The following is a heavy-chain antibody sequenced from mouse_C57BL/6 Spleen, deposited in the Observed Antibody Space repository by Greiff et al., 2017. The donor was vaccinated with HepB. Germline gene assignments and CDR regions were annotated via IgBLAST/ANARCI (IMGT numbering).Heavy chain of an antibody. J-gene: IGHJ2*01. CDR3: TDSSGYFDY. Sequence: EVKLVESGGGLVQPGGSMKLSCVASGFTFSNYWMNWVRQSPEKGLEWVAQIRLKSDNYATHYAESVKGRFTISRDDSKSSVYLQMNNVRAEDTGIYYCTDSSGYFDYWGQGTTLTVSS. CDR1: GFTFSNYW. CDR2: IRLKSDNYAT. D-gene: IGHD3-2*02. V-gene: IGHV6-3*01.